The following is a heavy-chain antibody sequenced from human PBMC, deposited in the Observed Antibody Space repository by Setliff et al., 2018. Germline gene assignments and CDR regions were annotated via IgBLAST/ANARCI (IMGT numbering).Heavy chain of an antibody. CDR3: AKSHSSWPIFIDY. Sequence: PSETLSLTCAVSGGSISSSNWWSWVRQPPGKGLEWIGYIYYSGNTYYNPSLKSRVTISVDTSKNQFSLKLSSVTAADTAVYYCAKSHSSWPIFIDYWGQGTLGTVSS. V-gene: IGHV4-4*02. CDR1: GGSISSSNW. CDR2: IYYSGNT. D-gene: IGHD6-13*01. J-gene: IGHJ4*02.